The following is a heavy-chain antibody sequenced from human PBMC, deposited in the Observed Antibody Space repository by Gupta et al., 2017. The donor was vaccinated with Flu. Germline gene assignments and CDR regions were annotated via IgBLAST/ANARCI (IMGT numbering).Heavy chain of an antibody. D-gene: IGHD3-3*01. V-gene: IGHV1-2*02. Sequence: HWGRKAPGQGLEWMGWINPRSGGTNYAQKFQGRVTMARDTSTSAGYMELNWLRSDDTAVYYCARGGLSRCLEWSPNNWFDSWGQGTLVNVSS. CDR2: INPRSGGT. CDR3: ARGGLSRCLEWSPNNWFDS. J-gene: IGHJ5*01.